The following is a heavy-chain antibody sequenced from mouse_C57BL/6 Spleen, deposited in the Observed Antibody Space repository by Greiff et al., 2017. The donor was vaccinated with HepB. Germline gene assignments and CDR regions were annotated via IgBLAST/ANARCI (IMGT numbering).Heavy chain of an antibody. CDR3: ARTDRDYTWFAY. CDR1: GYTFTSYW. V-gene: IGHV1-69*01. D-gene: IGHD2-4*01. J-gene: IGHJ3*01. CDR2: IDPSDSYT. Sequence: QVQLQQPGAELVMPGASVKLSCKASGYTFTSYWMHWVKQRPGQGLEWIGEIDPSDSYTNYNQKFKGKSTLTVDKSSSTAYMQLSSLTSEDSAVYYCARTDRDYTWFAYWGQGTLVTVSA.